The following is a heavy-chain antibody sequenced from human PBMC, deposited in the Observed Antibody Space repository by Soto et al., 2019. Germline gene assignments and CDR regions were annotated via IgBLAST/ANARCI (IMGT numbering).Heavy chain of an antibody. J-gene: IGHJ5*02. CDR1: GFTLGSHR. V-gene: IGHV3-74*01. Sequence: DVQLVESGGGLVQPGGSLRVSCAASGFTLGSHRIHWVRQPPGKGLEWVSRIDTDGGGTSYADSVKGRFTISTDNAKNTLYRQTDGLRAAGTAVSYCAPVFDLWGQGTLVTVSA. CDR2: IDTDGGGT. CDR3: APVFDL.